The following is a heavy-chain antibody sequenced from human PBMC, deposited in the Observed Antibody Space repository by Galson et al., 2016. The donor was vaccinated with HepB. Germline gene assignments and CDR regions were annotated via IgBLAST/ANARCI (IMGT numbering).Heavy chain of an antibody. CDR1: GDSVSSNSGA. CDR2: TYHRTTWSY. J-gene: IGHJ4*02. V-gene: IGHV6-1*01. D-gene: IGHD2-15*01. CDR3: AKEDQLAIGSWHFGF. Sequence: CAISGDSVSSNSGAWNWIKQSPSRGLEWRGGTYHRTTWSYDYALSVKSRINIIPVTSKNQFSLQLGSVPPEEKAVYYCAKEDQLAIGSWHFGFWGQGTLVTVSP.